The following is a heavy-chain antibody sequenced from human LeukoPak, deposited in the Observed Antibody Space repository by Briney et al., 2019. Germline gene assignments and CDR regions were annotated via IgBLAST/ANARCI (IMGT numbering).Heavy chain of an antibody. CDR1: GFTFIRSF. D-gene: IGHD2-2*02. J-gene: IGHJ3*02. CDR3: AKDDTFDAFDI. Sequence: ASVKVSCKVSGFTFIRSFIHWVRQARGQRLEWIGWIVVGSDYSNSAQKFQERVSITRDMSTSTVYMELSSLRSEDTAVYYCAKDDTFDAFDIWGQGTMVTVSS. V-gene: IGHV1-58*02. CDR2: IVVGSDYS.